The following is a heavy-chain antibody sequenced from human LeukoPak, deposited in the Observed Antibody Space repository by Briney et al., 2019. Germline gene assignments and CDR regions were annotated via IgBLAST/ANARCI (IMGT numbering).Heavy chain of an antibody. J-gene: IGHJ4*02. D-gene: IGHD1-26*01. CDR1: GFTFSSHS. V-gene: IGHV3-21*01. CDR2: ISGGSSYI. CDR3: ASPPGGSGSYTY. Sequence: PGGSLRLPCAASGFTFSSHSMNWVRQAPGEGLEWVSSISGGSSYIYYADSVKGRFTISRDNAKNSLYLQMNSLRAEDTAVYYCASPPGGSGSYTYWGQGTLVTVSP.